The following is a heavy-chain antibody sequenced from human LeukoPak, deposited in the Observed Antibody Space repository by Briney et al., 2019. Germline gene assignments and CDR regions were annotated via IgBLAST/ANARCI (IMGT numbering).Heavy chain of an antibody. D-gene: IGHD3-10*01. CDR2: ISSSGSTI. V-gene: IGHV3-11*04. J-gene: IGHJ5*02. CDR3: ARDGSGSYPRA. CDR1: GLTVSSNY. Sequence: PGGSLRLSCAASGLTVSSNYMSWIRQAPGKGLEWVSYISSSGSTIYYADSVKGRFTISRDNAKNSLYLQMNSLRAEDTAVYYCARDGSGSYPRAWGQGTLVTVSS.